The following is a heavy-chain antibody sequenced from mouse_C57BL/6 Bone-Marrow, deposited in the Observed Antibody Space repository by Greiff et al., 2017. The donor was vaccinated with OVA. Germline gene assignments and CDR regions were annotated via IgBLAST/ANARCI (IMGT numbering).Heavy chain of an antibody. J-gene: IGHJ1*03. D-gene: IGHD1-1*01. CDR3: ARWDTTVVATRYFDV. CDR2: IDPSDSYT. Sequence: QVQLQQSGAELVMPGASVKLSCKASGYTFTSYWMHWVKQRPGQGLEWIGEIDPSDSYTNYNQKFKGKSTLTVDKSSSTAYMQLSSLTSEDSAVYYCARWDTTVVATRYFDVWGTGTTVTVSS. CDR1: GYTFTSYW. V-gene: IGHV1-69*01.